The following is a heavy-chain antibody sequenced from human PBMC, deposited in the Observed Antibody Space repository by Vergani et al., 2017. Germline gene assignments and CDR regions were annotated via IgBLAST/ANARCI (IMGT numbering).Heavy chain of an antibody. CDR1: GLTFSSYA. CDR2: ISGSGGST. CDR3: AKDPLTYYYDSSGSLAGY. V-gene: IGHV3-23*01. J-gene: IGHJ4*02. D-gene: IGHD3-22*01. Sequence: EVQLLESGGGLVQPGGSLRLSCAASGLTFSSYAMSWVRQAPGKGLEWVSAISGSGGSTYYADSVKGRFTISRDNSKNTLYLQMNSLRAEATAVYYCAKDPLTYYYDSSGSLAGYWGQGTLVTVSS.